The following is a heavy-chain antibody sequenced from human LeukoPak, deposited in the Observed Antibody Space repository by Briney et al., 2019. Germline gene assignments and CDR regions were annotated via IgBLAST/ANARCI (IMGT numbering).Heavy chain of an antibody. V-gene: IGHV1-69*06. CDR1: GGTFSSYA. Sequence: GASVKVSCKASGGTFSSYAISWVRQAPGQGLEWMGGIIPIFGTANYAQKFQGRVTITADKSTSTAYMELSSLRSDDTAVYYCARARYYHSPNGAFDIWGQGTMVTVSS. D-gene: IGHD3-22*01. CDR3: ARARYYHSPNGAFDI. CDR2: IIPIFGTA. J-gene: IGHJ3*02.